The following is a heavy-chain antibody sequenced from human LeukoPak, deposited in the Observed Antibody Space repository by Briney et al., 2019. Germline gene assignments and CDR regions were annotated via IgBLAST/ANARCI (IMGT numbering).Heavy chain of an antibody. CDR3: AGLFQGRIAVAGTDY. V-gene: IGHV1-69*13. CDR1: GGTFSSYA. D-gene: IGHD6-19*01. Sequence: GASVTVSRKASGGTFSSYAISWVRQAPGQGLEWMGGIIPIFGTANYAQKFQGRVTITADESTSTAYMELSSLRSEDTAVYYCAGLFQGRIAVAGTDYWGQGTLVTVSS. J-gene: IGHJ4*02. CDR2: IIPIFGTA.